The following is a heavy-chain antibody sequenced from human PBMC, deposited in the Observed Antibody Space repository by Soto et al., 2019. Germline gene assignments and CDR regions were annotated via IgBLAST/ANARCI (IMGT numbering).Heavy chain of an antibody. V-gene: IGHV4-39*01. CDR1: GGSITSSSYY. CDR2: MRYSGET. CDR3: VCSLGPTTGIDY. D-gene: IGHD1-26*01. J-gene: IGHJ4*02. Sequence: SETLSLTCTVSGGSITSSSYYWGWVHQPPGKGFEWIGNMRYSGETHSGPSLQSRVTISVDTPKSQFSLSLTSVTAADTAIYFCVCSLGPTTGIDYWGQGILVTVS.